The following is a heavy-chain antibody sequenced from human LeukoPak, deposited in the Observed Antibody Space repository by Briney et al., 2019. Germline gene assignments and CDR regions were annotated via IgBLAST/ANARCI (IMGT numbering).Heavy chain of an antibody. CDR1: GFTFSSYA. CDR3: AKTRSFWAPFDY. V-gene: IGHV3-23*01. Sequence: PGGSLRLSCAASGFTFSSYAMSWVRQAPGKGLEWVSAISGSGDSTYYADSVKGRFTISRDNSKNTLSLQMNSLRVEDTAVYYCAKTRSFWAPFDYWGRGSLVTVSS. D-gene: IGHD1-26*01. CDR2: ISGSGDST. J-gene: IGHJ4*02.